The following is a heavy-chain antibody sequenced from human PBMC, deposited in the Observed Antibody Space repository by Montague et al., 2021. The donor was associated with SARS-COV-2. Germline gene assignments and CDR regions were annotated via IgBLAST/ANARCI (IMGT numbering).Heavy chain of an antibody. V-gene: IGHV4-61*02. J-gene: IGHJ4*02. CDR3: ARDIAVAGLFDY. D-gene: IGHD6-19*01. Sequence: TLSLTCTVSGGSISGGSYYWSWIRQPAGKGLEWIGRISISGSTNYNPSLKSRATISVDTSKNQFSLKLSSVTAADTAVYYCARDIAVAGLFDYWGQGTLVTVSS. CDR2: ISISGST. CDR1: GGSISGGSYY.